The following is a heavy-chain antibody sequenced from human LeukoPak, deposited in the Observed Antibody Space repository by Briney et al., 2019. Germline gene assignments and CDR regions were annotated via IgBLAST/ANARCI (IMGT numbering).Heavy chain of an antibody. Sequence: GGSLRLSCAASGFTFSSYEMNWVRQAPGKGLEWVSYISSSGSTIYYADSVKGRFTISRDNAKNSLYLQMNSLRAEDTAVYYCASHYGSGSPNYWGQGILVTVSS. CDR3: ASHYGSGSPNY. V-gene: IGHV3-48*03. CDR2: ISSSGSTI. CDR1: GFTFSSYE. D-gene: IGHD3-10*01. J-gene: IGHJ4*02.